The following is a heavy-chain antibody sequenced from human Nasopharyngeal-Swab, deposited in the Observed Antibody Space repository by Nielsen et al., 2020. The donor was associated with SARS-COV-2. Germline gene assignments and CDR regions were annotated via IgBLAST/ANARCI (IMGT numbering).Heavy chain of an antibody. Sequence: GESLKISCSASQFTFRTYWIHWVRQAPGKGLEWVSVISGDSDTTYYADSVRGRFTISRDNSKNTLNLQMNNLRAEDTAIYYCAKDRDSGDDSEEYYHYYGMDVWGQGAPVTVSS. CDR1: QFTFRTYW. CDR3: AKDRDSGDDSEEYYHYYGMDV. D-gene: IGHD5-12*01. V-gene: IGHV3-23*01. CDR2: ISGDSDTT. J-gene: IGHJ6*02.